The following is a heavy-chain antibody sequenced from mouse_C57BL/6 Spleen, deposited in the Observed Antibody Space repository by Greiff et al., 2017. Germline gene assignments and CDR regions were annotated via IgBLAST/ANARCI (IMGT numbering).Heavy chain of an antibody. CDR3: ARGEDIYDGYYDD. Sequence: QVQLQQSGAELARPGASVKLSCKASGYTFTSYGISWVKQSTGQGLEWIGEIYPRSGNTYYNEKFKGKATLTADKFSSTAYMELRSLTSEDSAVYFCARGEDIYDGYYDDWGTGTTVTVSS. CDR2: IYPRSGNT. CDR1: GYTFTSYG. V-gene: IGHV1-81*01. J-gene: IGHJ1*03. D-gene: IGHD2-3*01.